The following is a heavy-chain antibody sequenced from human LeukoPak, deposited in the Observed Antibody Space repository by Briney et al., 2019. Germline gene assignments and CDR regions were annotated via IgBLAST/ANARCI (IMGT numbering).Heavy chain of an antibody. CDR2: ISSSGTST. J-gene: IGHJ4*02. CDR3: ARVRSSGGVLDY. V-gene: IGHV3-48*03. Sequence: GGSLRLSCAASGFAFSSYEMNWVRQAPGKGLEWVSCISSSGTSTKHADSVKERFAISRDNAKNSLYLQMNSLRADDTAVYYCARVRSSGGVLDYWGQGTLVTVSS. D-gene: IGHD3-16*01. CDR1: GFAFSSYE.